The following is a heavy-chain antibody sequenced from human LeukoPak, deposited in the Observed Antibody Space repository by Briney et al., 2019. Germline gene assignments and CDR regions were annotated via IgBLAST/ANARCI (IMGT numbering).Heavy chain of an antibody. CDR1: GFTFSTYW. D-gene: IGHD3-22*01. Sequence: GSLRLSCAASGFTFSTYWMNWFRQTPGKGLEWVAKIKADGGEKDHVASVKGRFTISRDNAKNSLYLQMNSLRAEDTAVYYCARVLHKRNYDSTTYYGYWGQGTLVTVSS. J-gene: IGHJ4*02. V-gene: IGHV3-7*04. CDR3: ARVLHKRNYDSTTYYGY. CDR2: IKADGGEK.